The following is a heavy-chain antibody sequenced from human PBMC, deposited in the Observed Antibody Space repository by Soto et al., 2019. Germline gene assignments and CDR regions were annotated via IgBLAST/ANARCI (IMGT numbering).Heavy chain of an antibody. CDR2: INPNSGGT. J-gene: IGHJ4*02. CDR1: GYTFTGYY. Sequence: GASVKVSCEASGYTFTGYYMRWVRQAPGQGLEWMGWINPNSGGTNYAQKFQGWVTMTRDTSISTAYMELSRLRSDDTAVYYCARGADYGDLPHFDYWGQRTLVTVSS. CDR3: ARGADYGDLPHFDY. D-gene: IGHD4-17*01. V-gene: IGHV1-2*04.